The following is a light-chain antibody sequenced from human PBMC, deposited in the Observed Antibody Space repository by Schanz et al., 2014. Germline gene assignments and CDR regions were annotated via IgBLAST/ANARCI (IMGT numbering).Light chain of an antibody. V-gene: IGKV1-33*01. CDR3: QQYDLLPVS. CDR2: DAS. J-gene: IGKJ2*01. CDR1: QGISNF. Sequence: DIQMTQSPSSLSASVGDRVTITCQASQGISNFLNWYQQKPGKAPQLLIYDASNLEAGVPARFSGSGSGTHFTLTISSLQPEDFAVYYCQQYDLLPVSFGRGTKLEI.